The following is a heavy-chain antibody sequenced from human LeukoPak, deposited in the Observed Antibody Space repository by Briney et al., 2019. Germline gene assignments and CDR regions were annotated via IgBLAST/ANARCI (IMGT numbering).Heavy chain of an antibody. D-gene: IGHD7-27*01. CDR3: ASSNWGFPRYYFDY. V-gene: IGHV4-31*03. CDR1: GGSISSGGYY. Sequence: PSETLSLTCTVSGGSISSGGYYWSWIRQHPGKGLEWIGYIYYSGSTYYNPSLKSRVTISVDTSKNQFSLKLSSVTAADTAVYYCASSNWGFPRYYFDYWGQGTLVTVSS. J-gene: IGHJ4*02. CDR2: IYYSGST.